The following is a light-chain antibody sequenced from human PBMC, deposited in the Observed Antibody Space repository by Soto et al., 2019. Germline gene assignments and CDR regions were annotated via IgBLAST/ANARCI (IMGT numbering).Light chain of an antibody. CDR2: EGN. V-gene: IGLV2-23*01. J-gene: IGLJ1*01. CDR3: CSSAAGNTYV. CDR1: SSAVGSYRL. Sequence: QSVLTQPASVSGSPGQSITISCSGTSSAVGSYRLVSWYQHHPGKAPQLIIYEGNKRPSGVSNRFSGSEPGNTASLTISGLQAEDEADYYCCSSAAGNTYVFGTGTKVTVL.